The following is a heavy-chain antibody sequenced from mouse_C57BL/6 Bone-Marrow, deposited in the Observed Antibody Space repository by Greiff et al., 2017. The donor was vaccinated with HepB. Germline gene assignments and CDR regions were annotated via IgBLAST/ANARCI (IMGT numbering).Heavy chain of an antibody. D-gene: IGHD2-2*01. CDR1: GFTFSNYW. CDR2: IRLKSDNYAT. J-gene: IGHJ3*01. Sequence: EVKLMESGGGLVQPGGSMKLSCVASGFTFSNYWLNWVRQSPEKGLEWVAQIRLKSDNYATHYAESVKGRFTISRDDSKSSVYLQMNNLRAEDTGIYYCTDMVTTKGVWFAYWGQGTLVTVSA. CDR3: TDMVTTKGVWFAY. V-gene: IGHV6-3*01.